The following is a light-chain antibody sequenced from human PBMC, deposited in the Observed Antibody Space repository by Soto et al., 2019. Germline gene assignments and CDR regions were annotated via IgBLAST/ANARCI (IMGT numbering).Light chain of an antibody. CDR1: QDINSY. Sequence: IHMTHSPASLSASVLYRVTITCQASQDINSYLSWYQQRPGKAPKLLIYDAFTLETGVPSRFSGSGSGTDFIFTISSLQPEDFATYYCQQYDTFPVTFGQGTRLE. V-gene: IGKV1-33*01. CDR2: DAF. CDR3: QQYDTFPVT. J-gene: IGKJ5*01.